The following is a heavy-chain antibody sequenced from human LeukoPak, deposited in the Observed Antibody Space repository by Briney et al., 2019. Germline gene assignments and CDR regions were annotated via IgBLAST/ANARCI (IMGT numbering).Heavy chain of an antibody. CDR3: ARNTETAIPLPYYFDY. Sequence: WASVKVSCKASGYTFTSYAMHWVRQAPGQRLECMGWINTGNGNTKYSQKFQGRVTITRDTSASTAYMDLSSLRSEDTAIYYCARNTETAIPLPYYFDYWGQGTLVTVSS. D-gene: IGHD2-21*02. V-gene: IGHV1-3*04. J-gene: IGHJ4*02. CDR1: GYTFTSYA. CDR2: INTGNGNT.